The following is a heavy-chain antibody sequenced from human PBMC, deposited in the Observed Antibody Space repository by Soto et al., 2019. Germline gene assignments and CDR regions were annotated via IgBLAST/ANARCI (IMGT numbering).Heavy chain of an antibody. CDR1: GYTFSSYD. J-gene: IGHJ3*02. D-gene: IGHD1-26*01. V-gene: IGHV1-8*01. CDR3: ATERWEDAFDI. CDR2: MNPNSGNT. Sequence: ASVKVSCKASGYTFSSYDITWVRQATGQGLEWMGWMNPNSGNTGYAQKLQGRLTMTRNTSIGTAYMQLSSLRSEDTAVYYCATERWEDAFDIWGQGTMVTVSS.